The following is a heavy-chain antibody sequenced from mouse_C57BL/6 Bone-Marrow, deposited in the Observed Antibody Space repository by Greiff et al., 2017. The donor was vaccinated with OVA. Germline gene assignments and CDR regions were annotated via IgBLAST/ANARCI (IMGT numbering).Heavy chain of an antibody. CDR1: GFTFSDYG. D-gene: IGHD6-1*01. CDR2: ISNLAYSI. CDR3: ARHVNPWYFDV. V-gene: IGHV5-15*01. Sequence: EVQLQEFGGGLVQPGGSLKLSCAASGFTFSDYGMAWVRQAPRKGPEWVAFISNLAYSIYYADTVTGRFTISRENAKNTLYLEMSSLRSEDTAMYYCARHVNPWYFDVWGTGTTVTVSS. J-gene: IGHJ1*03.